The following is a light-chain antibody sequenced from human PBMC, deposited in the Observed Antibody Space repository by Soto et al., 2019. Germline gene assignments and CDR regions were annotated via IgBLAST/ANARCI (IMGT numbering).Light chain of an antibody. J-gene: IGKJ4*01. V-gene: IGKV3D-7*01. CDR3: QQDYNLPP. CDR1: QSVSSN. CDR2: GAS. Sequence: EFVLTQSPGTLSLSPGERATLSCRASQSVSSNLAWYQQKPGQAPRLLIYGASTRATSIPARFSGSGSGTDFTLTISSLQPEDFAVYYCQQDYNLPPFGGGTKVDTK.